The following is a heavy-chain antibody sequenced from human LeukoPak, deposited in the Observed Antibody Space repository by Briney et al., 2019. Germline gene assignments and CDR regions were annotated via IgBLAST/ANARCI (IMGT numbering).Heavy chain of an antibody. V-gene: IGHV3-23*01. D-gene: IGHD3-3*01. CDR1: GFTFRNYA. CDR2: LSGSGDST. CDR3: AKDDFGNGGYYFDY. Sequence: GGSLRLSCVASGFTFRNYAMSWVRQAPGKGLEWVSTLSGSGDSTYYADSVKGRFTISRDNSKNTLYLHMNSLRAEETAVYFCAKDDFGNGGYYFDYWGQGTLVTVSS. J-gene: IGHJ4*02.